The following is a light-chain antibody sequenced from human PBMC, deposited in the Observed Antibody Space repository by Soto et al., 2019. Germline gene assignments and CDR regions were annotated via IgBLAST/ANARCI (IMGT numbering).Light chain of an antibody. J-gene: IGKJ1*01. CDR3: QQYDSSGT. CDR1: QSVRNNY. CDR2: GAS. V-gene: IGKV3-20*01. Sequence: EIVSTQSPGTLSLSPGERATLSCRASQSVRNNYLAWYQQTPGQAPRLLIYGASNRATGIPDRFSGSGSGTVTTLTSSRLAQEDSAVYYCQQYDSSGTFGQGTKVDIK.